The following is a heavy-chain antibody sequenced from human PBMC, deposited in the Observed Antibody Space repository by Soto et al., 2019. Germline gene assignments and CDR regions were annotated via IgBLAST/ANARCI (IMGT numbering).Heavy chain of an antibody. CDR2: ISYDGSNK. CDR3: AKSPDYGGNFRVGKLAPGAFDI. Sequence: GGSLRLSCAASGFTFSSYGMHWVRQAPGKGLEWVAVISYDGSNKYYADSVKGRFTISRDNSKNTLYLQMNSLRAEDTAVYYCAKSPDYGGNFRVGKLAPGAFDIWGQGTMVTVSS. D-gene: IGHD4-17*01. J-gene: IGHJ3*02. CDR1: GFTFSSYG. V-gene: IGHV3-30*18.